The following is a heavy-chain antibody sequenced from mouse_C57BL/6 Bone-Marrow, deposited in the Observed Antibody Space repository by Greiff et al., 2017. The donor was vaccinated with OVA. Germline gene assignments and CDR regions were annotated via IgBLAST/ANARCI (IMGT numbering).Heavy chain of an antibody. J-gene: IGHJ1*03. CDR3: ARDGGNGSSYWYFDV. CDR1: GFTFSDYY. Sequence: EVKLMESEGGLVQPGSSMKLSCTASGFTFSDYYMAWVRQVPEKGLEWVANINYDGSSTYYLDSLKSRFIISRDNAENILYLQMSSLKSEDTATYYCARDGGNGSSYWYFDVWGTGTTVTVSS. D-gene: IGHD1-1*01. CDR2: INYDGSST. V-gene: IGHV5-16*01.